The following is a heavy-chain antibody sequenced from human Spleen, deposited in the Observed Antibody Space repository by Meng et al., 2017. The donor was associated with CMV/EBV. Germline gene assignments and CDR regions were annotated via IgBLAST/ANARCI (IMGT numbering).Heavy chain of an antibody. CDR1: GYTFTSYY. CDR3: ASPTSPYYHYGMDV. Sequence: ASVKVSCKASGYTFTSYYIHWVRQAPGQGLEWMGVINPSDDSISYAQKFQGRVTVTSDTSTSTVYMELSSLRSDDTAVYYCASPTSPYYHYGMDVWGQGTTVTVSS. D-gene: IGHD6-6*01. CDR2: INPSDDSI. V-gene: IGHV1-46*01. J-gene: IGHJ6*02.